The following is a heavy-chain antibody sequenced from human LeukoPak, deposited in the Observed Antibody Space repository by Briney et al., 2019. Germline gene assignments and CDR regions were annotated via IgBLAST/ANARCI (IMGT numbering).Heavy chain of an antibody. D-gene: IGHD4-23*01. V-gene: IGHV3-53*01. CDR3: AKAPLRWGGYFDY. Sequence: GGSLRLSCAASGFTVSSNYMSWVRQAPGKGLEWVSVIYSGGSTYYADSVKGRFTISRDNSKNTLYLQMNSLRAEDTAVYYCAKAPLRWGGYFDYWGQGTLVTVSS. CDR2: IYSGGST. J-gene: IGHJ4*02. CDR1: GFTVSSNY.